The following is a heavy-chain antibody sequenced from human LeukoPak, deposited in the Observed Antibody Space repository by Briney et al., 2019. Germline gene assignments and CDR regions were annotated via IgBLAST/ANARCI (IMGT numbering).Heavy chain of an antibody. CDR3: ASGAQYTWNSNPYDFYCGMDV. CDR2: INPNSGGT. D-gene: IGHD1-7*01. V-gene: IGHV1-2*02. Sequence: ASVKVSCMASGVTFTGYYMHWVRQAPGQGLEWMGWINPNSGGTNYAQRFQGRVTMTRGTSISTAYMELSRLRSDDTAVYYCASGAQYTWNSNPYDFYCGMDVWGQGTTVTVSS. J-gene: IGHJ6*02. CDR1: GVTFTGYY.